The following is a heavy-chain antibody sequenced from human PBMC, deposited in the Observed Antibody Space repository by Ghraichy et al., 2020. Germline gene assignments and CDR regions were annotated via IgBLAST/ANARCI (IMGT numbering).Heavy chain of an antibody. CDR1: GYSISSGYY. D-gene: IGHD3-10*01. J-gene: IGHJ4*02. Sequence: SETLSLTCTVSGYSISSGYYWGWIRQPPGKGLEWIGSIYHSGSTYYNPSLKSRVTISVDTSKNQFSLKLSSVTAADTAVYYCAREDTWFGELPFPPSPYCFDYWGQGTLVTVSS. V-gene: IGHV4-38-2*02. CDR2: IYHSGST. CDR3: AREDTWFGELPFPPSPYCFDY.